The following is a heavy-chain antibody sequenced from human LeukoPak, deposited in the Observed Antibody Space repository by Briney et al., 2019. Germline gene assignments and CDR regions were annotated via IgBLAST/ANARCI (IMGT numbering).Heavy chain of an antibody. CDR1: GYTFTGYY. V-gene: IGHV1-2*02. J-gene: IGHJ6*03. CDR3: ARGAFSSSSGYKYYYMDV. CDR2: INPNSGGT. D-gene: IGHD6-6*01. Sequence: ASAKVSCKASGYTFTGYYMHWVRQAPGQGLEWMGWINPNSGGTNFAQKFQDRVTMTGDTPISTAYMELSRLRSDDTAVYYCARGAFSSSSGYKYYYMDVWGKGTTVTVSS.